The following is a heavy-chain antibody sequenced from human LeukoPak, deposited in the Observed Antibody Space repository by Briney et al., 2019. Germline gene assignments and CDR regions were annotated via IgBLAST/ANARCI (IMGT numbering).Heavy chain of an antibody. V-gene: IGHV3-30*19. CDR2: ISYDGGHT. CDR1: GFTFSSYS. CDR3: ASDPNSLADNGGDYLDY. J-gene: IGHJ4*02. D-gene: IGHD2-21*01. Sequence: GGSLRLSCTASGFTFSSYSMRGCSQNPGRGLEWVAVISYDGGHTYYAHSVKGRFTISRDNSKNTVYLQMSTLRPEDTAIFYCASDPNSLADNGGDYLDYWGQGTLVTVSS.